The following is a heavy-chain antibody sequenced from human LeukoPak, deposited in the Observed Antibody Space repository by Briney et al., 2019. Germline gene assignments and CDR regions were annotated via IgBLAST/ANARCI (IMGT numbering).Heavy chain of an antibody. CDR1: GFTFNNYW. Sequence: GGSLRLSCAASGFTFNNYWMHWVRQAPGKGLVWVSRINSDGRSTTYADSVKGRLSISRDNAKNTLYLQMNSLRVEDTAVYYCAKGGYYSYNWFDPWGQGTLVTVSS. D-gene: IGHD3-22*01. V-gene: IGHV3-74*01. CDR2: INSDGRST. CDR3: AKGGYYSYNWFDP. J-gene: IGHJ5*02.